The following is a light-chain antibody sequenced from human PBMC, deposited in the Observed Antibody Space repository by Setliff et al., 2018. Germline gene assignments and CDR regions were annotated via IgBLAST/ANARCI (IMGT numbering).Light chain of an antibody. CDR1: FSDIGTYDR. Sequence: QSALTQPPSVSGSLGQSVAISCVGTFSDIGTYDRVSWYQQFPGTAPRLIIFEVNNRPLGVPDRFSGSKSGYTASLTISGLRTEDEADYYCSSHTTGSTPYVFGPGTKVTVL. CDR2: EVN. CDR3: SSHTTGSTPYV. V-gene: IGLV2-18*02. J-gene: IGLJ1*01.